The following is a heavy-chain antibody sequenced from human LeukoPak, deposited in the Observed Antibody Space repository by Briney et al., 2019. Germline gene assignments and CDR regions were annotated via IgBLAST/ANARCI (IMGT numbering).Heavy chain of an antibody. J-gene: IGHJ5*02. Sequence: SETLSLTCAVSGSSITSGYYWGWIRQPPGKGLEWIGSIYHGGTTYYNPSLKSRVTISVDTSKNQFSLKLSSVTAADTAVYYCARTPYYYDSSGFFPSGQGTLVTVFS. CDR1: GSSITSGYY. CDR3: ARTPYYYDSSGFFP. CDR2: IYHGGTT. D-gene: IGHD3-22*01. V-gene: IGHV4-38-2*01.